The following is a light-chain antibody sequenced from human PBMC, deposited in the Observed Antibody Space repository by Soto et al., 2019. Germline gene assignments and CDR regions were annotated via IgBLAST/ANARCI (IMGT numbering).Light chain of an antibody. CDR3: QSFDSGLSGYV. J-gene: IGLJ1*01. Sequence: QPVLTQPPSVSGPPGQKVTISCTGGSSNIGAGYDVNWYQQLPGTAPKLLISGISDRPSGVPDRFSGSKSGTSASLAITGLQAEDETDYYCQSFDSGLSGYVFGTGTKLTVL. CDR2: GIS. CDR1: SSNIGAGYD. V-gene: IGLV1-40*01.